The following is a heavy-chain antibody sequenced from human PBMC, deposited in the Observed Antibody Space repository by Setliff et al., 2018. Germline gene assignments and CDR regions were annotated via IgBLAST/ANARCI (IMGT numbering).Heavy chain of an antibody. CDR1: RFTFSNYW. J-gene: IGHJ4*02. D-gene: IGHD6-19*01. V-gene: IGHV3-20*04. Sequence: GGSLRLSCAASRFTFSNYWMSWVRQAPGKGLEWIGRINWNGGSTGYADSVKGRFTISRDNAKNSLYLQMNSLRAEDTALYYCARVLAVAFSFDYWGQGTLVTVSS. CDR3: ARVLAVAFSFDY. CDR2: INWNGGST.